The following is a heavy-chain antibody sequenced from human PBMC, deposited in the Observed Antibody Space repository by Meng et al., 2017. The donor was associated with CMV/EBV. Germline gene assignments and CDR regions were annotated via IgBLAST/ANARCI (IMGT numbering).Heavy chain of an antibody. D-gene: IGHD3-10*01. Sequence: SETLSLTCAVYGGSFSGYYWSWIRQPPGKGLEWIGEINHSGSTNYNLSLKSRVTISVDTSKNQFSLKLSSVTAADTAVHYCARGGSVFSIWGQGTMVTVSS. CDR2: INHSGST. CDR3: ARGGSVFSI. CDR1: GGSFSGYY. V-gene: IGHV4-34*01. J-gene: IGHJ3*02.